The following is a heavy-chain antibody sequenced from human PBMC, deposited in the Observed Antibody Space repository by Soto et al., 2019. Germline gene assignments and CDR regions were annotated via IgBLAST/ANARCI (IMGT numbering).Heavy chain of an antibody. CDR3: VKDSDYSKSMVIDDY. J-gene: IGHJ4*02. Sequence: VLPGGSLRLSCAASGFTFSSYGMHWVRQAPGKGLEYVSAISINGGNTYYADSVRGRFTISRDNSKNTLYLQMSSLRPEDTAVYYCVKDSDYSKSMVIDDYWGQGTLVTVSS. V-gene: IGHV3-64D*06. CDR1: GFTFSSYG. D-gene: IGHD4-4*01. CDR2: ISINGGNT.